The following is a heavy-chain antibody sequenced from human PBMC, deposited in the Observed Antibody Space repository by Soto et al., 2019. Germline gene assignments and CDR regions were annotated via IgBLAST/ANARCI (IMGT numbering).Heavy chain of an antibody. CDR2: INHSGST. CDR1: GGSFSGYY. V-gene: IGHV4-34*01. CDR3: ARGRGQVVAATWNYYYYMDV. J-gene: IGHJ6*03. D-gene: IGHD2-15*01. Sequence: PSETLSLTCAVYGGSFSGYYWSWIRQPPGKGLEWIGEINHSGSTNYNPSLKSRVTISVDTSKNQFSLKLSSVTAADTAVYYCARGRGQVVAATWNYYYYMDVWGKGTTVTVSS.